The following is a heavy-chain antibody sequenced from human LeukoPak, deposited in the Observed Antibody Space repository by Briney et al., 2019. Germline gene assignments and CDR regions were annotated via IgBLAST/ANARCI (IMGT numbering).Heavy chain of an antibody. J-gene: IGHJ4*02. D-gene: IGHD3-22*01. V-gene: IGHV3-23*01. CDR2: VSGSGGYT. Sequence: PGGSLRHSCAASGVTFSSYATSWVRQAPGKGLEWVSSVSGSGGYTYYAGSVKGRFTISRDNSKNTLYLQMNSLRAEDTTIYQCAKDRPNYYDSSGHYYRRDGDYWGQGTLVTVSS. CDR1: GVTFSSYA. CDR3: AKDRPNYYDSSGHYYRRDGDY.